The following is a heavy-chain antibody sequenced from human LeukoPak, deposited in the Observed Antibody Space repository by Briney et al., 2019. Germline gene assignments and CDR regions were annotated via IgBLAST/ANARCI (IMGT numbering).Heavy chain of an antibody. V-gene: IGHV1-2*06. Sequence: ASVKVSCKVSGYTLTELSMHWVRQAPGQGLEWMGRINPNSGGTNYAQKFQGRVTMTRDTSISTAYMELSRLRSDDTAVYYCASLRDSSGYYPLEDYWGQGTLVTVSS. CDR3: ASLRDSSGYYPLEDY. CDR1: GYTLTELS. J-gene: IGHJ4*02. CDR2: INPNSGGT. D-gene: IGHD3-22*01.